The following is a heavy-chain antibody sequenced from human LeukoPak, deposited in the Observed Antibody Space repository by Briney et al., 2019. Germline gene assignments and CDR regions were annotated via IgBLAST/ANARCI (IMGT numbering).Heavy chain of an antibody. Sequence: GGSLRLSCAASGFTFSSYAMSWVRQAPGKGLEWVSVISGSGSTYYADSVKGRFTISRDNSKNTLYLQMNSLRAEDTAVYYCARMSGSHLDYWGQGTLVIVSS. CDR3: ARMSGSHLDY. J-gene: IGHJ4*02. CDR1: GFTFSSYA. CDR2: ISGSGST. D-gene: IGHD1-26*01. V-gene: IGHV3-23*01.